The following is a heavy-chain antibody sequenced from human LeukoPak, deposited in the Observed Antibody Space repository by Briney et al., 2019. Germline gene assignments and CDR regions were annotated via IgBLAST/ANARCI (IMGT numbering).Heavy chain of an antibody. CDR3: ARRGVNSSSSFYYDMDV. CDR1: GGSISSYY. Sequence: SETLSLTCTVSGGSISSYYWSWIRQPPGKGLEWIGYIYYSGSTNYNPSLKSRVTISVDTSKNQVSLRLTSVTAADTAVYYCARRGVNSSSSFYYDMDVWGQGTTVTVSS. V-gene: IGHV4-59*08. CDR2: IYYSGST. J-gene: IGHJ6*02. D-gene: IGHD6-6*01.